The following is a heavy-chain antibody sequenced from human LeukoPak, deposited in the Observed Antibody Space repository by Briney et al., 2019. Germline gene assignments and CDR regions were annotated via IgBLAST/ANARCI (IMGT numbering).Heavy chain of an antibody. Sequence: QSGGSLRLSCAASGFTVSSNYMSWVRQAPGKGLEWVAVISYDGSNKFYADSVKGRFTISRDNSKNTLYLQMNSLRAEDTAVYYCARVAVYYVSGSYWAYGMDVWGQGTTVTVSS. CDR1: GFTVSSNY. V-gene: IGHV3-30-3*01. CDR3: ARVAVYYVSGSYWAYGMDV. J-gene: IGHJ6*02. CDR2: ISYDGSNK. D-gene: IGHD3-10*01.